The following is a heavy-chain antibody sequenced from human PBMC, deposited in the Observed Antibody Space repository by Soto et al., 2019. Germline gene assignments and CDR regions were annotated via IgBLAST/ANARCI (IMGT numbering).Heavy chain of an antibody. Sequence: QVQLQESGPGLVKPSQTLSLTCTVSGGSISSGGYYWSWIRQHPGNGLEWIGYIYYSGSTYYNPSPKSRVTISVDTSKNQFSLKLSSVTAADTAVYYWARAQVVRGVIRPYFDYWGQGTLVTVSS. CDR2: IYYSGST. CDR1: GGSISSGGYY. J-gene: IGHJ4*02. V-gene: IGHV4-31*03. CDR3: ARAQVVRGVIRPYFDY. D-gene: IGHD3-10*01.